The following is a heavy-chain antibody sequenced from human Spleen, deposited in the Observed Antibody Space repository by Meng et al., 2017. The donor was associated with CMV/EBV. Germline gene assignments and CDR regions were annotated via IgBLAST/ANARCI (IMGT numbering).Heavy chain of an antibody. CDR3: ARGSDWFDP. J-gene: IGHJ5*02. V-gene: IGHV1-18*01. Sequence: VSCKASGYRFNRYGIAWVRQAAGQGREWMGWISGYSGDTNYAQKFQGRVTMTTDTSTSSAYLDLRSLTSDDTAIYYCARGSDWFDPWGQGTLVTVSS. CDR1: GYRFNRYG. CDR2: ISGYSGDT.